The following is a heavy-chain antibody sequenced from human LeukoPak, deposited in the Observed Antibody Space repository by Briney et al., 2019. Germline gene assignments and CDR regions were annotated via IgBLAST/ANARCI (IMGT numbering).Heavy chain of an antibody. V-gene: IGHV1-69*04. J-gene: IGHJ4*02. D-gene: IGHD3-10*01. CDR3: ARDQGSGTFDY. CDR2: IIPILGIA. Sequence: GASVKVSCKASGGTFSSYAISWVRQAPGQGLEWMGRIIPILGIANYAQKFQGRVTITADKSTSTAYMELSSLRSEDTAVYYCARDQGSGTFDYWGQGTLVTVSS. CDR1: GGTFSSYA.